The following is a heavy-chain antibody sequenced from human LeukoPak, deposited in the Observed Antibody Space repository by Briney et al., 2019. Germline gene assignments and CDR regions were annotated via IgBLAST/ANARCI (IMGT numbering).Heavy chain of an antibody. V-gene: IGHV1-8*02. Sequence: ASVKVSCKASGGTFSSYAISWVRQAPGQGLEWMGWMNPNSGNTGYAQKFQGRVTMTRNTSISTAYMELSSLRSEDTAAYYCARVKGYYDSSGYLSYWGQGTLVTVSS. D-gene: IGHD3-22*01. CDR3: ARVKGYYDSSGYLSY. CDR1: GGTFSSYA. J-gene: IGHJ4*02. CDR2: MNPNSGNT.